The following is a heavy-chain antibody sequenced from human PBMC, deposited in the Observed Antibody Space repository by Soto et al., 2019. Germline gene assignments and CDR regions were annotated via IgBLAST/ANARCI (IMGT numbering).Heavy chain of an antibody. CDR3: VTDQIAARTYYYYGMDV. CDR2: ISSNGGST. CDR1: GFTFSSYA. D-gene: IGHD6-6*01. V-gene: IGHV3-64D*08. J-gene: IGHJ6*02. Sequence: GGSLRLSCSASGFTFSSYAMHWVRQAPGKGLEYVSAISSNGGSTYYADSVKGRFTIPRDNSKNTLYLQMSSLRAEDTAVYYCVTDQIAARTYYYYGMDVWGQGTTVTVSS.